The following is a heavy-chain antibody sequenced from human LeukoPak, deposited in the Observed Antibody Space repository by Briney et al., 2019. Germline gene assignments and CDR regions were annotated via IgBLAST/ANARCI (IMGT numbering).Heavy chain of an antibody. CDR3: ARGLAHSGRYSHFDY. CDR2: ISYDGSEK. V-gene: IGHV3-30*04. J-gene: IGHJ4*02. CDR1: GLTFSSYA. D-gene: IGHD1-26*01. Sequence: GGSLRLSCAASGLTFSSYAMHWVRQAPGKGLEWVAVISYDGSEKYYADSVKGRFTISRDNSKNTLYLQMNSLRTEDAAMYYCARGLAHSGRYSHFDYWGQGTLVTVSS.